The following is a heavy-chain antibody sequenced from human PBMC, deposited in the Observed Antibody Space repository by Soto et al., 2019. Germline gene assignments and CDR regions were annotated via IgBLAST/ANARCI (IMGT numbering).Heavy chain of an antibody. CDR1: GFTFSSYG. V-gene: IGHV3-33*01. J-gene: IGHJ4*02. Sequence: QVQLVESGGGVVQPGRSLRLSCAASGFTFSSYGMHWVRQAPGKGLEWVAVIWYDGSNKYYADSVKGRFTISRDNSKNTLYVQMNSLRAEDTAVYYCARDRSSWYLWDLGYWGQGTLVTVSS. D-gene: IGHD6-13*01. CDR3: ARDRSSWYLWDLGY. CDR2: IWYDGSNK.